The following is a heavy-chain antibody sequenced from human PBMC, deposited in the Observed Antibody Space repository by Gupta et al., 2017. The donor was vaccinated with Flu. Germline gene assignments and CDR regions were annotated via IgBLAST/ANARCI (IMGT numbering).Heavy chain of an antibody. CDR2: INWDDGST. Sequence: EVQLVESGGGVVRPGGSLRLSCVASGFTVDDYGISWVRQAPGKGLEWVSGINWDDGSTSYADSVKGRFTISRDNAKSSLYLQMNSLRAEDTALYLCARRGYCRGGSCLMYFDYWGQGTLVTVSS. J-gene: IGHJ4*02. D-gene: IGHD2-15*01. V-gene: IGHV3-20*01. CDR1: GFTVDDYG. CDR3: ARRGYCRGGSCLMYFDY.